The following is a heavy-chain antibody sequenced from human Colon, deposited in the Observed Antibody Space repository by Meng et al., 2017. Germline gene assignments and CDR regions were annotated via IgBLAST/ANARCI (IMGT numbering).Heavy chain of an antibody. CDR2: INPNSGGA. D-gene: IGHD3-16*01. CDR3: AREGLVGDLRYFDL. J-gene: IGHJ2*01. CDR1: AYTFAGYY. V-gene: IGHV1-2*05. Sequence: ASVKVSCKASAYTFAGYYMHWVRQAPGQGLEWMGRINPNSGGANYAQKFQGRVTMTRDTSISTAYMELSRLRSDDTDVYYCAREGLVGDLRYFDLWGRGTLVTVSS.